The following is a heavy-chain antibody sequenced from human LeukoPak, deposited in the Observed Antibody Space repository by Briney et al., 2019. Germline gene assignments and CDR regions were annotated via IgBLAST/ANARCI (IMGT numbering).Heavy chain of an antibody. CDR2: ISYDGSNK. D-gene: IGHD2-15*01. CDR1: GFTFSSYA. CDR3: ASVACSAVTCFGFLFFDY. Sequence: GGSLRLSCAASGFTFSSYAMHWVRQAPGKGLEWVAVISYDGSNKYYADSVKGRFTISRDNSKNTLYLQMNSLRAEDTAVYYCASVACSAVTCFGFLFFDYWGQGTLVTVSS. J-gene: IGHJ4*02. V-gene: IGHV3-30*04.